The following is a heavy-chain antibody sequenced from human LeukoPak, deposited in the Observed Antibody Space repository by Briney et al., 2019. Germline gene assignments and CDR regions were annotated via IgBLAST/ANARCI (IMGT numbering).Heavy chain of an antibody. CDR2: INHSGST. J-gene: IGHJ6*02. D-gene: IGHD3-3*01. CDR3: ARITYYDFWSGSLTTLPSYGMDV. V-gene: IGHV4-34*01. Sequence: GSLRLSCTDSGFTFSSYAMNWVRQPPGKGLEWIGEINHSGSTNYNPSLKSRVTISVDTSKNQFSLKLSSATAADTAVYYCARITYYDFWSGSLTTLPSYGMDVWGQGTTVTVSS. CDR1: GFTFSSYA.